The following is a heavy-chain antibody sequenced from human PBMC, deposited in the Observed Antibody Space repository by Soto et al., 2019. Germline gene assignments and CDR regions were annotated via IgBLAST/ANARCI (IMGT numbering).Heavy chain of an antibody. V-gene: IGHV3-53*01. J-gene: IGHJ6*02. Sequence: PGGSLRLSCAASGFTVSSNYMSWVRQAPGKGLEWVSVIYSGGSTYYADSVKGRFTISRDNSKNTLYLQMNSLRAEDTAVYYCARDGPNYDILTGYHPFSYYYGMDVWGQGTTVTVSS. CDR3: ARDGPNYDILTGYHPFSYYYGMDV. CDR1: GFTVSSNY. CDR2: IYSGGST. D-gene: IGHD3-9*01.